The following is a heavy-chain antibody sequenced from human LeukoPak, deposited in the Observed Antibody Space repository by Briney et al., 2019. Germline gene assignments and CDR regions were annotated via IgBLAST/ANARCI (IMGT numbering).Heavy chain of an antibody. Sequence: SETLSLTCAVYGGSFSGYYWSWIRQPPGKGLEWIGEINHSGSTNYNPSLKSRVTISVDTSKNQFSLKLSSVTAADTAVYYCARQRGRWLPLDYWGQGTLVTVSS. J-gene: IGHJ4*02. D-gene: IGHD5-24*01. V-gene: IGHV4-34*01. CDR1: GGSFSGYY. CDR2: INHSGST. CDR3: ARQRGRWLPLDY.